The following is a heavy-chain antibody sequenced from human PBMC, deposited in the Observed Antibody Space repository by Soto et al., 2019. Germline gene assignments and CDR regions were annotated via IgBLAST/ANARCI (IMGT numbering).Heavy chain of an antibody. CDR1: GFTFSSYG. Sequence: GGSLRLSCAASGFTFSSYGMHWVRQAPGKGLEWVAVIWYDGSNKYYADSVKGRFTISRDNSKNTLYLQMNSLRAEDTAVYYCAKMIRYYYYGMDVWGQGTTVTVSS. J-gene: IGHJ6*02. CDR2: IWYDGSNK. D-gene: IGHD3-16*01. CDR3: AKMIRYYYYGMDV. V-gene: IGHV3-33*06.